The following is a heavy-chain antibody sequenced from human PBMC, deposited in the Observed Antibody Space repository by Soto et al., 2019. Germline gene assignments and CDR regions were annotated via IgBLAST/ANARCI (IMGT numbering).Heavy chain of an antibody. D-gene: IGHD3-22*01. CDR3: AISYYYDSSGYFIR. CDR1: GGSISSSSYY. J-gene: IGHJ4*02. CDR2: IYYSGST. Sequence: SETLSLTCTVSGGSISSSSYYWGWIRQPPGKGLEWIGSIYYSGSTYYNPSLKSRVTISVDTSKNQFSLKLSSVTAADTAVYYCAISYYYDSSGYFIRWGQGTLVTVSS. V-gene: IGHV4-39*01.